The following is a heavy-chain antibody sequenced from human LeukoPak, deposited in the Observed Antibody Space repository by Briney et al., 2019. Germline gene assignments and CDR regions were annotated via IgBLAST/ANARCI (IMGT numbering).Heavy chain of an antibody. Sequence: GGSLRLSCEDSGFTFRSYEMNWVRQAPGKGLQWVSYISTSSSTIHYADSVKGRFTISRDNSKNTLYLQMNSLRAEDTAVYYCARSGYSYGYSHIYYYYYYMDVWAKGPRSPSP. J-gene: IGHJ6*03. CDR2: ISTSSSTI. D-gene: IGHD5-18*01. CDR3: ARSGYSYGYSHIYYYYYYMDV. CDR1: GFTFRSYE. V-gene: IGHV3-48*01.